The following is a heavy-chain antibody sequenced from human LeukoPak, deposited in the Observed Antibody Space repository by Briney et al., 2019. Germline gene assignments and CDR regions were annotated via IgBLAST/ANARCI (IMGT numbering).Heavy chain of an antibody. D-gene: IGHD3-10*01. J-gene: IGHJ4*02. V-gene: IGHV4-34*01. CDR2: INHSGST. CDR3: AREDGFGEFY. Sequence: SETLSLTCAVYGGSFSGYYWSWIRQPPGKGLEWIGEINHSGSTNYNPSLKSRATISVDTSKNQFSLKLSSVTAADTAVYYCAREDGFGEFYWGQGTLVTVSS. CDR1: GGSFSGYY.